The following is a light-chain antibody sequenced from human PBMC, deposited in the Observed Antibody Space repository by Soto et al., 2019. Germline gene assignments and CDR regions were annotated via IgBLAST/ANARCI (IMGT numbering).Light chain of an antibody. CDR2: EVN. V-gene: IGLV2-14*01. CDR3: SSYSISAAYL. Sequence: QSALTQPASVSGSPGQSITISCTGTSSDVGGYDYVSWNQLHPGKAPKLMVFEVNNRPSGVSYRFSGSKSGNTASLTISGLQAEDEADYFCSSYSISAAYLFGTGTKLTVL. CDR1: SSDVGGYDY. J-gene: IGLJ1*01.